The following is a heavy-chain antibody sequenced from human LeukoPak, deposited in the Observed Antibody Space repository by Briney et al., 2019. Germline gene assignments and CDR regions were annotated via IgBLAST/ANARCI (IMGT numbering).Heavy chain of an antibody. CDR2: IYTSGTT. CDR3: AKDMGIDP. D-gene: IGHD2-15*01. CDR1: GFSVSNNY. V-gene: IGHV3-66*01. Sequence: PGESLRLSCAASGFSVSNNYVNWVRKAPGKGLEWVAVIYTSGTTKAADSVKGRFTISRDNSKNTVFLQMNGLRPEDTAVYYCAKDMGIDPWGQGTLVTVFS. J-gene: IGHJ5*02.